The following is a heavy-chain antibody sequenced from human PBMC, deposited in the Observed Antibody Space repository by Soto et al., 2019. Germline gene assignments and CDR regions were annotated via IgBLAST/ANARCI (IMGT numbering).Heavy chain of an antibody. CDR1: GFTFSSYG. CDR2: IWYDGSNK. V-gene: IGHV3-33*01. D-gene: IGHD3-3*01. Sequence: GGSLRLSCAASGFTFSSYGMHWVRQAPGKGLEWVAVIWYDGSNKYYADSVKGRFTISRDNSKNTLYLQMNSLRAEDTAVYYCARDPIGSGFWSGYWREKYYYYYMDVWGKGTTVTVSS. CDR3: ARDPIGSGFWSGYWREKYYYYYMDV. J-gene: IGHJ6*03.